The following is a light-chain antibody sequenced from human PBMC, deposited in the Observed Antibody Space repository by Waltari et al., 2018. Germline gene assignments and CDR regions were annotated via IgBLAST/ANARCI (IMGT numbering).Light chain of an antibody. CDR1: QSVSKY. J-gene: IGKJ3*01. Sequence: EIVLTQSPVPLSLSPGERATLSCRASQSVSKYLAWYQQKPGQAPRLLIYDASNRATGIPARFSGSGSGTDFILTISSLEPEDFAVYYCQQRSTWPPFTFGPGTTLDI. CDR3: QQRSTWPPFT. CDR2: DAS. V-gene: IGKV3-11*01.